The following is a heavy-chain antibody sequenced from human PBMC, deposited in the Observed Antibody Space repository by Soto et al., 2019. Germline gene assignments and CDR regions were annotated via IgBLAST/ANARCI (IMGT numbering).Heavy chain of an antibody. CDR2: IKQDGGEK. Sequence: PGGSLRLSCAASGFTFSTYWMNWVRQAPGKGLEWVANIKQDGGEKYYVDSVRGRFTISRDNAKRSLFLQMNSLRAEDTAVYYCARGYCSGGSCYPHHAFDFCGQGTMVTVSS. CDR3: ARGYCSGGSCYPHHAFDF. V-gene: IGHV3-7*01. D-gene: IGHD2-15*01. J-gene: IGHJ3*01. CDR1: GFTFSTYW.